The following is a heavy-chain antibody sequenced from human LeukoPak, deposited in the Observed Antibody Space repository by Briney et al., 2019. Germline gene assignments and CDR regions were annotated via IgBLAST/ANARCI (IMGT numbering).Heavy chain of an antibody. Sequence: GGSLRLSCAASGFTFSSYAMSWVRQAPGKGLEWVSAISGSGGSTYYADSVKGRFTISRDNSKNTLYLQMNSLRAEDTAVYYCAKDAYYYGSGSPGDYWGQGTLVTVPS. CDR1: GFTFSSYA. J-gene: IGHJ4*02. CDR2: ISGSGGST. V-gene: IGHV3-23*01. D-gene: IGHD3-10*01. CDR3: AKDAYYYGSGSPGDY.